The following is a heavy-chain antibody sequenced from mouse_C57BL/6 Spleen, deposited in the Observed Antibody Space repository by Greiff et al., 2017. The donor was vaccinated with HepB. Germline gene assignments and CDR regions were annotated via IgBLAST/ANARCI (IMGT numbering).Heavy chain of an antibody. Sequence: LVESGPELVKPGASVKISCKASGYAFSSSWMNWVKQRPGKGLEWIGRIYPGDGDTNYNGKFKGKATLTADKSSSTAYMQLSSLTSEDSAVYFCATGDGYFYAMDYWGQGTSVTVSS. CDR2: IYPGDGDT. CDR3: ATGDGYFYAMDY. CDR1: GYAFSSSW. D-gene: IGHD2-3*01. V-gene: IGHV1-82*01. J-gene: IGHJ4*01.